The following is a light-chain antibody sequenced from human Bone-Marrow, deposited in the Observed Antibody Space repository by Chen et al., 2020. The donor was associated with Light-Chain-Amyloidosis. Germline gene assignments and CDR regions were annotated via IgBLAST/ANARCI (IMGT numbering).Light chain of an antibody. CDR1: QSVATF. CDR2: DAS. Sequence: EIVWTQSPATLSLSPGQRATFSCRASQSVATFLAWYKHKPGQAPRLLIYDASSRATGIPDRFSGSGSGTDFNLTISRLEPEDFAMYYCQQYGTSPLTFGGGTKVEIK. CDR3: QQYGTSPLT. V-gene: IGKV3-20*01. J-gene: IGKJ4*01.